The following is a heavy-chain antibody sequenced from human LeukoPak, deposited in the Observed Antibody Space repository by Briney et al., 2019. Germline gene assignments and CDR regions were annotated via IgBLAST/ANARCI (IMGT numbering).Heavy chain of an antibody. CDR3: ARFIHTRYYFDY. J-gene: IGHJ4*02. V-gene: IGHV3-21*01. Sequence: SGGSLRLSCAASGFTFSSYSMNWVRQAPGKGLEWVSSISSSSSYIYYADSAKGRFTISRDNAKNSLYLQMNSLRAEDTAVYYCARFIHTRYYFDYWGQGTLVTVSS. CDR2: ISSSSSYI. CDR1: GFTFSSYS. D-gene: IGHD2-21*01.